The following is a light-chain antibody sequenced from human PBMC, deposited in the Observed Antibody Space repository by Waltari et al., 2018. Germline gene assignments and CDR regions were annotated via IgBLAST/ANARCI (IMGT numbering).Light chain of an antibody. CDR3: QVWDSSSDHPV. V-gene: IGLV3-21*01. J-gene: IGLJ2*01. Sequence: SYELTQPPSVSVSQGQTARITCGGDNLGSKYVKWYQQKPAQAPVLVIYYDSDRPSGIPERFSGSKSGNTATLTISGVEAGDEADYYCQVWDSSSDHPVFGGGTRLTVL. CDR1: NLGSKY. CDR2: YDS.